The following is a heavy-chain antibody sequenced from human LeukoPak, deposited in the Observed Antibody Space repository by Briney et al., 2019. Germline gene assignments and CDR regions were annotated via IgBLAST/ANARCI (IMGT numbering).Heavy chain of an antibody. Sequence: SETLSLTCTVSGGSISSYYWSWIRQPPGKGLEWIGYIYYSGSTSYNPSLKSRVTISVDTSKNQFSLKLSSVTAADTAVYYCASGYYYDSSGYYVFDYWGQGTLVTVSS. V-gene: IGHV4-59*01. D-gene: IGHD3-22*01. CDR1: GGSISSYY. J-gene: IGHJ4*02. CDR3: ASGYYYDSSGYYVFDY. CDR2: IYYSGST.